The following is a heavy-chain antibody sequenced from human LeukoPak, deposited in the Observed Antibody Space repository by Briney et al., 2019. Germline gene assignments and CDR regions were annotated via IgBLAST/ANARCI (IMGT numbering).Heavy chain of an antibody. CDR2: IKQDGNEK. CDR3: ARDYGADYFDY. D-gene: IGHD4-17*01. V-gene: IGHV3-7*03. CDR1: GFTFSSYW. J-gene: IGHJ4*02. Sequence: GGSLRLSCAASGFTFSSYWMSWVRQAPGKGLEWVANIKQDGNEKYYVDSVKGRFTISRDNAKNSLYLQMNSLRAEDTAVYYCARDYGADYFDYWGQGTLVTVSS.